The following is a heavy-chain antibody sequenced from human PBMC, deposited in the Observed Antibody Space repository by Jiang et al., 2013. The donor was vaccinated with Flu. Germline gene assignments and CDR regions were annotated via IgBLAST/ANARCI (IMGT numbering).Heavy chain of an antibody. J-gene: IGHJ3*01. CDR2: TYYRSRWHT. Sequence: TLSLTCAISGDSVSSNSAAWNWIRQSPSRGLEWLGRTYYRSRWHTDYAVSAKGRITMKVDTSKNQFSLQLSSVTPEDTALYYCVRGASDRRAFDVWGQGTMVTVSS. CDR3: VRGASDRRAFDV. V-gene: IGHV6-1*01. CDR1: GDSVSSNSAA. D-gene: IGHD3-16*02.